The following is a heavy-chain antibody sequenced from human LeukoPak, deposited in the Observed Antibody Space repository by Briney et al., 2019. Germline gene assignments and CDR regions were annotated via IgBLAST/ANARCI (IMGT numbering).Heavy chain of an antibody. CDR3: ARVPRYSSSWYGLGGCYFDY. J-gene: IGHJ4*02. CDR2: INHSGST. V-gene: IGHV4-34*01. CDR1: GGSFSGYY. Sequence: SETLSLTCAVYGGSFSGYYWSWIRQPPGKGLEWIGEINHSGSTNYNPSLKSRVTISVDTSKNQFSLKLSSVTAADTAVYYCARVPRYSSSWYGLGGCYFDYWGQGTLVTVSS. D-gene: IGHD6-13*01.